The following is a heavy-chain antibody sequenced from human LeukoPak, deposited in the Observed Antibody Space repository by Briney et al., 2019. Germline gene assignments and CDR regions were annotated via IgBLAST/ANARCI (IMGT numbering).Heavy chain of an antibody. J-gene: IGHJ4*02. CDR1: GGSISSSSYY. V-gene: IGHV4-39*07. CDR3: ARGPFVVVVAATGGGYFDY. Sequence: SETLSLTCTVSGGSISSSSYYWGWIRQPPGKGLEWIGSIYYSGSTYYNPSLKSRVTISVDTPKNQFSLKLSSVTAADTAVYYCARGPFVVVVAATGGGYFDYWGQGTLVTVSS. D-gene: IGHD2-15*01. CDR2: IYYSGST.